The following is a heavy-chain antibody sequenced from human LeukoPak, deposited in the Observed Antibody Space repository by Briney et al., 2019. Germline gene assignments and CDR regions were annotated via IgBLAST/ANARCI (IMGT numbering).Heavy chain of an antibody. Sequence: ASVKVSCKASGYTFTGYYMHWVRQATGQGLEWMGWMNPNSGNTGYAQKFQGRVTITRSTSISTAYMELSSLRSEDTAVYYCARYNVGATSGSDAFDIWGQGTMVTVSS. D-gene: IGHD3-22*01. CDR3: ARYNVGATSGSDAFDI. V-gene: IGHV1-8*03. CDR2: MNPNSGNT. J-gene: IGHJ3*02. CDR1: GYTFTGYY.